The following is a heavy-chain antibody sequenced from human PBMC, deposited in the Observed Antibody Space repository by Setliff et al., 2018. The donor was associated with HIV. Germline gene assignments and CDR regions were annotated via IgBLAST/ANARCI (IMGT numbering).Heavy chain of an antibody. D-gene: IGHD3-22*01. CDR1: GFTFSNSD. J-gene: IGHJ4*02. CDR2: VSWNGSRT. CDR3: ARIRKWLPRGAFDY. V-gene: IGHV3-35*01. Sequence: PGGSLRLSCAASGFTFSNSDMNWVHQAPGKGLEWVSGVSWNGSRTHYADSVKGRFTISRDNAKNSLYLQMNSLRAEDTALYYCARIRKWLPRGAFDYWGQGTLVTVSS.